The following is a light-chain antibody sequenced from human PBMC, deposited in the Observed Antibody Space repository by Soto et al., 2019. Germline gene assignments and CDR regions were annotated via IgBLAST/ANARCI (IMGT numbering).Light chain of an antibody. V-gene: IGKV3-20*01. CDR1: QSASSGY. J-gene: IGKJ2*01. Sequence: EIVLTQSPGTLSLSPGERATLSCRASQSASSGYLAWYQQKPGQAPRLLIYGASNRATGVPDSFSGSGSGTDFTLTISRLEPEDFAVYYFQQYGSSPTYTFGQGTKLEIK. CDR2: GAS. CDR3: QQYGSSPTYT.